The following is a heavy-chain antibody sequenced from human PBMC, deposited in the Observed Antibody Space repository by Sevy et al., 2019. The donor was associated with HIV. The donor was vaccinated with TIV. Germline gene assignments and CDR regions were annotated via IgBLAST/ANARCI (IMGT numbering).Heavy chain of an antibody. J-gene: IGHJ4*02. D-gene: IGHD2-21*02. CDR2: INDNSGGT. V-gene: IGHV1-2*06. CDR3: AREGFPLAVVTGVNSGFDY. CDR1: GYTFSDYF. Sequence: ASVKVSCKASGYTFSDYFMHWVRQAPGQGLEWMGRINDNSGGTNYARDFRGRVTMARDTSISTAYMELIGLTFDDTAAYYCAREGFPLAVVTGVNSGFDYWGQGTLVTVSS.